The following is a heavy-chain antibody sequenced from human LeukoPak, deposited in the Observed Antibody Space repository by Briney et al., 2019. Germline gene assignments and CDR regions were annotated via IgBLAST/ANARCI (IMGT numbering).Heavy chain of an antibody. CDR3: ARTPCVSPFFDS. Sequence: PSETLSLTCTVSGGSISTYFWNWVRQPAGKGLEWIGRIYTSGNTNYNPSLKNRVTVSLDTSKNQFSLKLTSVTAADTAMYYCARTPCVSPFFDSWGQGTLVTVSS. CDR1: GGSISTYF. V-gene: IGHV4-4*07. D-gene: IGHD3-16*01. CDR2: IYTSGNT. J-gene: IGHJ4*02.